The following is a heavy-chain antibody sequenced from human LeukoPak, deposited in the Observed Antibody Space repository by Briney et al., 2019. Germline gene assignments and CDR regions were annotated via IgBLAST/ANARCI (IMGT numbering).Heavy chain of an antibody. D-gene: IGHD3-10*01. Sequence: GGPLRLSCAASGFTFSSYAMSWVRQAPGKGLEGVSAISGSGGSTYYADSVKGRFTISRDNSKNTLYLQMNSLRAEDTAVYYCAKDINRRTYYYGSGSYSLSDYWGQGTLVTVSS. CDR1: GFTFSSYA. V-gene: IGHV3-23*01. J-gene: IGHJ4*02. CDR2: ISGSGGST. CDR3: AKDINRRTYYYGSGSYSLSDY.